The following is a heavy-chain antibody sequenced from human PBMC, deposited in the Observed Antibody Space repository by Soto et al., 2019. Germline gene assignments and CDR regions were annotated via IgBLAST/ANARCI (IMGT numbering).Heavy chain of an antibody. Sequence: EVQLLESGGGLVQPGGSLRLSCAASGFTFSSYAMSWVRQAPGKGLEWVSAISGSGGSTYYADSVKGRFTISRDNSKNTLYLQMNSLRAEDTAVYYCAKTVQRHTVTPRDYYMDVWGKGTTVTVSS. CDR3: AKTVQRHTVTPRDYYMDV. V-gene: IGHV3-23*01. J-gene: IGHJ6*03. D-gene: IGHD4-17*01. CDR1: GFTFSSYA. CDR2: ISGSGGST.